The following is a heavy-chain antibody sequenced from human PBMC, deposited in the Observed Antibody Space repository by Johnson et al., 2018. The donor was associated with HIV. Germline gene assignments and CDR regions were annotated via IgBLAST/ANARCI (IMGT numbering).Heavy chain of an antibody. CDR3: ARDLVSLEDAFDI. D-gene: IGHD3-16*02. V-gene: IGHV3-66*01. J-gene: IGHJ3*02. CDR1: GFTFSSNY. Sequence: VQLVESGGGVVQPGRSLRLSCAASGFTFSSNYMSWVRQAPGKGLEWVSVIYSGCSTYYADSVKGRFTISRDNSKNTLYLQMHSLRAEDTAVYYCARDLVSLEDAFDIWGQGTMVTVSS. CDR2: IYSGCST.